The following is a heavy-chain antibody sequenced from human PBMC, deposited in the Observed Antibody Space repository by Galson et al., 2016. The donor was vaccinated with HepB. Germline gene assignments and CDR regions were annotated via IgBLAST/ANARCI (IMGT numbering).Heavy chain of an antibody. V-gene: IGHV4-59*01. D-gene: IGHD3-22*01. Sequence: SETLSLTCTVSGGSISNYFWSWIRQPPGQGLEWVGFIYYTGSTYYNPPLKSRATVSLDTSRNQFSLKLTSVTAADTAVYYCAGGRYRYDSSDYARTWFDDWGQGTLVTVSS. CDR3: AGGRYRYDSSDYARTWFDD. CDR1: GGSISNYF. J-gene: IGHJ4*02. CDR2: IYYTGST.